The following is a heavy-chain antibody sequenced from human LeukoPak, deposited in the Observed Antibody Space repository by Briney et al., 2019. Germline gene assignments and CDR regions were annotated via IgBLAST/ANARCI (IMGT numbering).Heavy chain of an antibody. D-gene: IGHD3-16*01. J-gene: IGHJ4*02. CDR3: AKGEYDYVWGSHQPFDY. V-gene: IGHV3-23*01. CDR1: GFTFSSYA. Sequence: GGSLRLSCAASGFTFSSYAMSWVRQAPGKGLEWVSAISGSGGSTYYADSVKGRFTISRDNSKNTLYLQMNSLRAEDTAVYYCAKGEYDYVWGSHQPFDYWGQGTLVNVSS. CDR2: ISGSGGST.